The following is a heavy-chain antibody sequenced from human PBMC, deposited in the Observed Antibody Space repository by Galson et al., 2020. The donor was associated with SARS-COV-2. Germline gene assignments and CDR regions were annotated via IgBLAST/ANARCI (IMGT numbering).Heavy chain of an antibody. CDR2: ISAYNGNT. D-gene: IGHD3-9*01. J-gene: IGHJ4*02. Sequence: GESLKISCKASGYTFTSYGISWVRQAPGQGLEWMGWISAYNGNTNYAQKLQGRVTMTTDTSTSTAYMELRSLRSDDTAVYYCARDRPYYDILTGPIAVDYWGQGTLVTVSS. V-gene: IGHV1-18*01. CDR1: GYTFTSYG. CDR3: ARDRPYYDILTGPIAVDY.